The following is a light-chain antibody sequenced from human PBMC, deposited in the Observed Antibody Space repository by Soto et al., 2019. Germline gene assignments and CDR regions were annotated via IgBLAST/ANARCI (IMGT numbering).Light chain of an antibody. CDR3: LQDFNYPRT. V-gene: IGKV1-6*01. Sequence: AIPMTQSPSSLSASVGDRVTITCRASEGIRNDLGWYQQKPGKAPKLLIYAASSLQTGVPSRFSGSGSGTDFTLTISSLQPEDFAAYYCLQDFNYPRTFGQGTKVEIK. CDR2: AAS. J-gene: IGKJ1*01. CDR1: EGIRND.